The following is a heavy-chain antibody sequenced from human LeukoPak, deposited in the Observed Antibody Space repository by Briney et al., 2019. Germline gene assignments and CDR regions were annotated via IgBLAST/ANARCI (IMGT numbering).Heavy chain of an antibody. CDR3: ATPIGGTDAFDI. Sequence: GASVKVSCKASGGTFSSYAISWVRQAPGQGLEWMGRIIPILGIANYAQKFQGRVTITADKSTSTAYMELSSLRSEDTAVYYCATPIGGTDAFDIWGQGTMVTVSS. D-gene: IGHD4-23*01. J-gene: IGHJ3*02. CDR2: IIPILGIA. V-gene: IGHV1-69*04. CDR1: GGTFSSYA.